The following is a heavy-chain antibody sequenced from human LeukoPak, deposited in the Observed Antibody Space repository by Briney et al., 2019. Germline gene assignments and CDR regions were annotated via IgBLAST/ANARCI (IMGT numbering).Heavy chain of an antibody. CDR3: ARASHDSRGYYYEVGY. D-gene: IGHD3-22*01. V-gene: IGHV1-46*01. CDR1: GYTFTSYY. CDR2: INPSGGNT. Sequence: VASVKVSCKASGYTFTSYYMHWVRQAPGQGLEWMGIINPSGGNTNYAQKFQGRVTMTRDMSKSTVYMELSSLRSEDTAVYYCARASHDSRGYYYEVGYWGQGTLVTVSS. J-gene: IGHJ4*02.